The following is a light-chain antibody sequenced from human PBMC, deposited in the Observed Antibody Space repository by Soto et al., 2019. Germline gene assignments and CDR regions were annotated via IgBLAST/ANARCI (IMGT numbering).Light chain of an antibody. CDR2: EVS. J-gene: IGLJ2*01. CDR3: SSYTSSSTWV. Sequence: QSVLTQPPSVSGSPGQSVTISCTGTSSDVGSYNRVSWYQQPPGTAPKLMIYEVSNRPSGVPDRFSGSKSGNTASLTISGLQAEDEADYYCSSYTSSSTWVFGVGTKLPVL. CDR1: SSDVGSYNR. V-gene: IGLV2-18*02.